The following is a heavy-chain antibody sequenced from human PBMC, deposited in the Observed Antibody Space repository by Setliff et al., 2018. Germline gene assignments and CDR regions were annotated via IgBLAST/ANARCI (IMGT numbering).Heavy chain of an antibody. J-gene: IGHJ3*02. D-gene: IGHD4-17*01. V-gene: IGHV1-69*05. CDR3: ARDSPTVVTHLRVFDI. CDR1: GGTFSNYA. CDR2: IIPFFRTA. Sequence: GASVKVSCKASGGTFSNYAVNWVRQAPGQGLEWMGGIIPFFRTANYAQNFQDRVTITTDESTSTAFMELSSLTSEDTAVYYCARDSPTVVTHLRVFDIWGQGTMVTVSS.